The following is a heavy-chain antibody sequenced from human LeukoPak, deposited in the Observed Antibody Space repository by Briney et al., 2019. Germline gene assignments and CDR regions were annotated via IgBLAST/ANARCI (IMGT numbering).Heavy chain of an antibody. CDR2: INSDGSST. V-gene: IGHV3-74*01. CDR1: GFTFSSYW. D-gene: IGHD2-2*01. Sequence: GGSLRLSCAASGFTFSSYWMHWVRQAPGKGLVWVSRINSDGSSTSYADSVKGRFTISRDNAKNTLYLQLNSLRVEDMALYYCAREDTRSQGYMDVWGKGTTVTVSS. CDR3: AREDTRSQGYMDV. J-gene: IGHJ6*03.